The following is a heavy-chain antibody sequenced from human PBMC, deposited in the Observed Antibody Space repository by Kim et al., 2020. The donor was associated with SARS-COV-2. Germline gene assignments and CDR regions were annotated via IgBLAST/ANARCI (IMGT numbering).Heavy chain of an antibody. J-gene: IGHJ4*02. CDR2: IIPIFGTA. CDR1: GGTFSSYA. V-gene: IGHV1-69*13. Sequence: SVKVSCKASGGTFSSYAISWVRQAPGQGLEWMGGIIPIFGTANYAQKFQGRVTITADESTSTAYMELSSLRSEDTAVYYCASGADLWFGSTIDYWGQGTLVTVSS. D-gene: IGHD3-10*01. CDR3: ASGADLWFGSTIDY.